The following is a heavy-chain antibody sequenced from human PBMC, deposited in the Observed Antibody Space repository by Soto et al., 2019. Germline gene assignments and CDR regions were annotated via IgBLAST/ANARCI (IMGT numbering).Heavy chain of an antibody. Sequence: LRISCAASGFTFSDYYMSWIRQAPGKGLEWVSYISSSGSTIYYADSVKGRFTISRDNAKNSLYLQMNSLRAEDTAAYYCARDVGGYCSSTSCYGMDVWGQGTTVTVSS. CDR1: GFTFSDYY. V-gene: IGHV3-11*01. D-gene: IGHD2-2*01. CDR3: ARDVGGYCSSTSCYGMDV. J-gene: IGHJ6*02. CDR2: ISSSGSTI.